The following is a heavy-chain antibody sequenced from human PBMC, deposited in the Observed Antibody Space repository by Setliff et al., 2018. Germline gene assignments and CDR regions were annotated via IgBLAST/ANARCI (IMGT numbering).Heavy chain of an antibody. CDR3: ARDNTIVGATDY. V-gene: IGHV4-38-2*02. J-gene: IGHJ4*02. CDR2: IYHKGRT. CDR1: GISISSGHY. D-gene: IGHD1-26*01. Sequence: ASETLSLTCGVSGISISSGHYWGWIRQPPGKGLEWIATIYHKGRTYYNPSLDSRVTISLDTSKNHFSLRLSSVTAADTAVYYCARDNTIVGATDYWGQGALVTVSS.